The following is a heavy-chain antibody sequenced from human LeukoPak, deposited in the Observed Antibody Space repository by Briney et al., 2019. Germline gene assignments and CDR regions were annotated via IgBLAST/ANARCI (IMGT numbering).Heavy chain of an antibody. D-gene: IGHD2-2*01. CDR3: ARADIVVVPADSWFDP. Sequence: APVKVSCKASGYTFTSYGISWVRQAPGQGLEWMGWISAYNGNTNYAQKLQGRVTMTTDTSTSTAYMELRSLRSDDTAVYYCARADIVVVPADSWFDPWGQGTLVTVSS. J-gene: IGHJ5*02. CDR2: ISAYNGNT. V-gene: IGHV1-18*04. CDR1: GYTFTSYG.